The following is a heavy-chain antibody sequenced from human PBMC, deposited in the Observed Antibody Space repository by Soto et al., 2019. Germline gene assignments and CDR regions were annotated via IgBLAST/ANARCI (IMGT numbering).Heavy chain of an antibody. CDR3: ARELFGRSVWFDP. V-gene: IGHV4-59*02. J-gene: IGHJ5*02. CDR1: GGSVSSYY. D-gene: IGHD3-10*01. CDR2: IYYSGST. Sequence: SETLSLTCTVSGGSVSSYYWSWIRQPPGKGLEWIGYIYYSGSTNYNPSLKSRVTISVDTSKNQFSLKLSSVTAADTAVYYCARELFGRSVWFDPWGQGTLVTVSS.